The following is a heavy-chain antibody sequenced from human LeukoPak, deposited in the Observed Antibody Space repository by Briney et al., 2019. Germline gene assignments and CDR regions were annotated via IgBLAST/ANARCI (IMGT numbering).Heavy chain of an antibody. D-gene: IGHD2-2*02. CDR3: AREEICSSTSCYTGSSAFDI. Sequence: GGSLRLSCAASGFTFSSYGMHWVRQAPGKGLEWVSSISRSSGYIYYADSVKGRFTISRDNARNSLYLQMNSLRAEDTAVYYCAREEICSSTSCYTGSSAFDIWGQGTMVTVSS. V-gene: IGHV3-21*01. CDR1: GFTFSSYG. CDR2: ISRSSGYI. J-gene: IGHJ3*02.